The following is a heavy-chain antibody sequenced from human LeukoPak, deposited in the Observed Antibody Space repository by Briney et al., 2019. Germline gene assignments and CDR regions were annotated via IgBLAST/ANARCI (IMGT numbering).Heavy chain of an antibody. V-gene: IGHV5-51*01. D-gene: IGHD3-10*01. CDR2: IYPGDSDT. J-gene: IGHJ4*02. CDR3: ARLPITMVRGVLGLDY. Sequence: GESLKISCQGSGYSFTSYWIGWVRQMPGKGLEWMGIIYPGDSDTRYSPSFQGQVTISADKSISTAYLQWSSLKASDTAMYYCARLPITMVRGVLGLDYWGQGTLVTVSS. CDR1: GYSFTSYW.